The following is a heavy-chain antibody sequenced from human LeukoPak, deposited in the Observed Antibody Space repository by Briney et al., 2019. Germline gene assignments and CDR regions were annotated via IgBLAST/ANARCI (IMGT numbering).Heavy chain of an antibody. CDR2: IKSDGST. CDR3: AELGITMIGGV. V-gene: IGHV3-74*01. J-gene: IGHJ6*04. Sequence: GGSLRLSCAASGFTFSSYWMHWVRQTPGKGLVWVSRIKSDGSTIYADSVKGRFTISRDNAKNALYLQMNSLRAEDTAIYYCAELGITMIGGVWGKGTTVTISS. CDR1: GFTFSSYW. D-gene: IGHD3-10*02.